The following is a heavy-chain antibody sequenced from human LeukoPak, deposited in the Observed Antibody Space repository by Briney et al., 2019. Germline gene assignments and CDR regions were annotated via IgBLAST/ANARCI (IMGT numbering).Heavy chain of an antibody. CDR2: ISGGGETT. V-gene: IGHV3-23*01. D-gene: IGHD4-17*01. J-gene: IGHJ4*02. Sequence: QAGGSLRLSCAASAFTFNNFAMSWVRQAPGKGLEWVSSISGGGETTYYADSAKGRFTISRDNSQNTLYLQMNSLRAEDTAVYYCARDYADYVGYFFFDYWGQGTLVTVSS. CDR1: AFTFNNFA. CDR3: ARDYADYVGYFFFDY.